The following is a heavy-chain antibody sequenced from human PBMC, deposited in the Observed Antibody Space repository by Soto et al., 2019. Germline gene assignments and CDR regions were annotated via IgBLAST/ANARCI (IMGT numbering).Heavy chain of an antibody. Sequence: QEQLVQSGAEVKKPGSSVKVSCNASGGIFSSSAISWVRQAPGQGLEWMGGIIPIFGTANYAQKFQGRVTMTADESTNTAYMDLSSLKSEDTAIYYCARGGSGYVWFNEFWGQGTLVTVSS. CDR2: IIPIFGTA. CDR3: ARGGSGYVWFNEF. CDR1: GGIFSSSA. J-gene: IGHJ4*02. V-gene: IGHV1-69*01. D-gene: IGHD3-22*01.